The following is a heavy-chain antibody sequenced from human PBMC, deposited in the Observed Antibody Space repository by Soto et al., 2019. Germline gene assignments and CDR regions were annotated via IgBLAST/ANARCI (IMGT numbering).Heavy chain of an antibody. Sequence: SEPLSLNCSVSDGSISSYYWSWIRQPAGKGLEWIGRIYTSGSTNYNPSLQSRVTMSVDTSKNQFSLKLSSVTAADTAVYYCARDGLYYDGMDVWGQGTTVTVSS. CDR3: ARDGLYYDGMDV. V-gene: IGHV4-4*07. CDR1: DGSISSYY. J-gene: IGHJ6*02. CDR2: IYTSGST.